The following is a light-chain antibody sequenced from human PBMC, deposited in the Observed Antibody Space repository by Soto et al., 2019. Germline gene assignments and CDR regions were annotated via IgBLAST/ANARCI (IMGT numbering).Light chain of an antibody. V-gene: IGKV1-5*03. J-gene: IGKJ1*01. Sequence: DIQMTQSPSTLSASVGDRVTITCRAIQSISFRLAWYQQQAGKAPNLLIYKASRLESGVPSRFSGSGSETEFTLTISGLQPGDSATYYCQQYNSYSPTFGQGTKVDIK. CDR3: QQYNSYSPT. CDR2: KAS. CDR1: QSISFR.